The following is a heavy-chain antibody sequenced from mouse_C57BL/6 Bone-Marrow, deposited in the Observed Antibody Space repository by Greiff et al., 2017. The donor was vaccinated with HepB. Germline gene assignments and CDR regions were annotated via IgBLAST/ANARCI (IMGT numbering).Heavy chain of an antibody. CDR2: IHPNSGST. V-gene: IGHV1-64*01. Sequence: QVQLQQPGAELVKPGASVKLSCKASGYTFTSYWMHWVKQRPGQGLEWIGMIHPNSGSTNYNEKFKSKATLTVDKSSSTAYMQLSSLTSEDSAVYYCAREGDYYYGSSYGGYCYFDVWGTGTTVTVSS. J-gene: IGHJ1*03. CDR1: GYTFTSYW. D-gene: IGHD1-1*01. CDR3: AREGDYYYGSSYGGYCYFDV.